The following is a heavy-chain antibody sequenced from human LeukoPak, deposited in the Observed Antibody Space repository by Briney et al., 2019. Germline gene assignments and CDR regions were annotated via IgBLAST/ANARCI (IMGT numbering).Heavy chain of an antibody. J-gene: IGHJ5*02. Sequence: PSETLSLTCAVSGGSISSGGYSWSWIRQPPGKGLEWIGYIYHSGSTYYNPSLKSRVTISVDTSKNQFSLKLSSVTAADTAVYYCASLRDIVVVPAATNWFDPWGQGTLVTVSS. CDR1: GGSISSGGYS. CDR2: IYHSGST. D-gene: IGHD2-2*01. CDR3: ASLRDIVVVPAATNWFDP. V-gene: IGHV4-30-2*01.